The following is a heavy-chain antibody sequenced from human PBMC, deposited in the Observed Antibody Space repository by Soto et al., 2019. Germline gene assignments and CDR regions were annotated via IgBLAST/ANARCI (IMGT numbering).Heavy chain of an antibody. CDR3: AKTLGWDLPFDS. D-gene: IGHD2-15*01. CDR1: GFTFSSNV. CDR2: ISNDGTNK. J-gene: IGHJ4*02. Sequence: QVQLVESGGGVVQPGRSLRLSCAASGFTFSSNVMHWVRQAPGEGLEWVAIISNDGTNKYYADSVKGRFTISRDNFKNTVYLQMNSLRPEDTAVYYCAKTLGWDLPFDSWGQGTLVTISS. V-gene: IGHV3-30*18.